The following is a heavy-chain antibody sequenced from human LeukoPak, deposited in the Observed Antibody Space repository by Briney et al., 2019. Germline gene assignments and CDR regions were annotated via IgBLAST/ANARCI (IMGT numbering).Heavy chain of an antibody. J-gene: IGHJ4*02. V-gene: IGHV4-34*01. D-gene: IGHD3-3*01. CDR2: INHSGST. CDR1: GGSFSGYY. Sequence: ASETLSLTCAVYGGSFSGYYWSWIRQPPGKGLEWIGEINHSGSTNYNPSLKSRVTISVDTSKNQFSLKLSSVTAADTAVYYCARYDFWSGSRRYYFDYWGQGTLVTVSS. CDR3: ARYDFWSGSRRYYFDY.